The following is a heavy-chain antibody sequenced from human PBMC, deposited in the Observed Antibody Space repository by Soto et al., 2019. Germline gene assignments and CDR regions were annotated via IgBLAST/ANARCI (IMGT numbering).Heavy chain of an antibody. CDR2: IYPGDSDT. V-gene: IGHV5-51*01. CDR3: ARHGSVRFLDARNWFDP. Sequence: PGESLKISCKGSGYSFTSYWIGWVRQMPGKGLEWMGIIYPGDSDTRYSPSFQGQVTISADKSISTAYLQWSSLKASDTAMYYCARHGSVRFLDARNWFDPWGQGTLVTVSS. J-gene: IGHJ5*02. CDR1: GYSFTSYW. D-gene: IGHD3-3*01.